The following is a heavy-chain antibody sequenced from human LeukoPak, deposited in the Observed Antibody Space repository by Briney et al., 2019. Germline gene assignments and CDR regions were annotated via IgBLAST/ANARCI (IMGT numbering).Heavy chain of an antibody. CDR1: GDSISSYY. CDR2: GHYSGST. J-gene: IGHJ4*02. D-gene: IGHD6-13*01. Sequence: SETLSLTCTVSGDSISSYYWNWIRQPPGKGLEWIGYGHYSGSTNYNPSLKSRVTISVDTSKNQFSLKLSSVTAADTAVYYCARQDIAATTRLFDYWGQGTLVTVSS. V-gene: IGHV4-59*01. CDR3: ARQDIAATTRLFDY.